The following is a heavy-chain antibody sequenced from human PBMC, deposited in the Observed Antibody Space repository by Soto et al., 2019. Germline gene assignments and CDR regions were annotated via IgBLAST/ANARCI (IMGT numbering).Heavy chain of an antibody. D-gene: IGHD2-21*01. CDR3: ALFTCVTAPG. CDR1: GDSVPSNSAA. V-gene: IGHV6-1*01. CDR2: TYYRSKWYN. Sequence: PSQTLSLTCAISGDSVPSNSAAWNWIRQSPSSGLEWLGRTYYRSKWYNDYAVSVKSRITINPDTSKYQFSLQLNSVTPDDTAVYCCALFTCVTAPGGVQGTL. J-gene: IGHJ4*02.